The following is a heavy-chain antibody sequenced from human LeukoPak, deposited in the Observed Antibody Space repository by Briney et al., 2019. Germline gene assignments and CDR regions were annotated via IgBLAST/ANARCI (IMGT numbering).Heavy chain of an antibody. Sequence: PGGSLRLSCAASGFTFSSYSMNWVRQAPGKGLEWVSSISSSSSYIYYADSVKGRFTISRDNAKNSLYLQMNSLRAEDTAVYYCARVFDSGSQAYFYYMDVWGKGTTVTIFS. J-gene: IGHJ6*03. CDR2: ISSSSSYI. V-gene: IGHV3-21*01. D-gene: IGHD3-10*01. CDR1: GFTFSSYS. CDR3: ARVFDSGSQAYFYYMDV.